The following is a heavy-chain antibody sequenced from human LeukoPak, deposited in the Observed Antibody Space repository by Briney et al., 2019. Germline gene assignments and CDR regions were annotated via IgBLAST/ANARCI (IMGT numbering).Heavy chain of an antibody. CDR3: ASLNDYHGNY. CDR1: GFTFSSYW. J-gene: IGHJ4*02. Sequence: LRLSCAASGFTFSSYWMSWVRQAPGKGLEWIGYIYYSGSTYYNPSLKSRVTMSVDTSKNQFSLKLSSVTAVDTAVYYCASLNDYHGNYWGQGTLVTVSS. D-gene: IGHD4-11*01. CDR2: IYYSGST. V-gene: IGHV4-28*01.